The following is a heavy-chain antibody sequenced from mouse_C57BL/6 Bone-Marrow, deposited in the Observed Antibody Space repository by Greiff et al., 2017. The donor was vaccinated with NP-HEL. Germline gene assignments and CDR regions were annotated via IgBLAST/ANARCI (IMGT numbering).Heavy chain of an antibody. J-gene: IGHJ2*01. D-gene: IGHD2-1*01. CDR3: ARGPGIYYGNLHFDY. Sequence: QVQLQQPGAELVMPGASVKLSCKASGYTFTSYWMHWVKQRPGQDLEWIGEIDPSDSYTNYNQKFKGKSTLTVDKSSSTAYMQLSSLTSEDSAVYYCARGPGIYYGNLHFDYWGQGTTLTVSS. V-gene: IGHV1-69*01. CDR1: GYTFTSYW. CDR2: IDPSDSYT.